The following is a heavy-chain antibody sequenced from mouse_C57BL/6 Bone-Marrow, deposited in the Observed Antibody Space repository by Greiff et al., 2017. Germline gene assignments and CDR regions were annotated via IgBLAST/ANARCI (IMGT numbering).Heavy chain of an antibody. V-gene: IGHV1-64*01. CDR1: GYTFTSYW. CDR3: ARYGSSYVWYFDV. CDR2: IHPNSGST. Sequence: VQLQQPGAELVKPGASVKLSCKASGYTFTSYWMHWVKQRPGQGLEWIGMIHPNSGSTNYNEKFKSKATLTVDKPSSTAYMQLSSLTSEDSAGYYCARYGSSYVWYFDVWGTGTTVTVSS. D-gene: IGHD1-1*01. J-gene: IGHJ1*03.